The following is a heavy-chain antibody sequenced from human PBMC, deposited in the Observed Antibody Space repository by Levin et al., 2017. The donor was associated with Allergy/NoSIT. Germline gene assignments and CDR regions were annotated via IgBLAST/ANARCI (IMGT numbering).Heavy chain of an antibody. D-gene: IGHD5-18*01. CDR2: ISYDGSNK. CDR3: AKNTAMVPY. J-gene: IGHJ4*02. CDR1: GFTFSSYG. Sequence: PGGSLRLSCAASGFTFSSYGMHWVRQAPGKGLEWVAVISYDGSNKYYADSVKGRFTISRDNSKNTLYLQMNSLRAEDTAVYYCAKNTAMVPYWGQGTLVTVSS. V-gene: IGHV3-30*18.